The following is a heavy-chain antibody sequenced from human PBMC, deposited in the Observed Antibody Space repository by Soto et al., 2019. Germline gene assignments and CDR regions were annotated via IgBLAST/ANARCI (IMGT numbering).Heavy chain of an antibody. CDR1: GYTFTSYD. CDR3: AREGGTMGAGWFDP. Sequence: QVQLVQSGAEVKKPGASVKVSCKASGYTFTSYDIRWVRQAPGQGLEWMGWISAYNGNTNYAQKLQDRVTMTTDTSTSTAYMELRSLRSDDTAVYYGAREGGTMGAGWFDPWGQGTLVTVSS. D-gene: IGHD3-10*01. J-gene: IGHJ5*02. CDR2: ISAYNGNT. V-gene: IGHV1-18*01.